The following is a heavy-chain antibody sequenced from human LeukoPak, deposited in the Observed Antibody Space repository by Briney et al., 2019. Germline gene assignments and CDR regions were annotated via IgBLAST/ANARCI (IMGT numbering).Heavy chain of an antibody. J-gene: IGHJ3*02. D-gene: IGHD6-6*01. CDR3: VRVGGASSVLSAFDI. Sequence: SETLSLTCTVSGGSINSYYWSWIRQPPGKGLEWIGYIYYSETINYNPSLKSRVTISLDTSKNQVSLKLTSVTAADTAAYYCVRVGGASSVLSAFDIWGQGAMVTVSS. V-gene: IGHV4-59*01. CDR2: IYYSETI. CDR1: GGSINSYY.